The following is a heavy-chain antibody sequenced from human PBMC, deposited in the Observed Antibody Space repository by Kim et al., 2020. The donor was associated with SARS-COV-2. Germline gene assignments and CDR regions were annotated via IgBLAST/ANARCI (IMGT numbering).Heavy chain of an antibody. Sequence: GESLKISCKGSGYSFTSYWISWVRQMPGKGLEWMGRIDPSDSYTYYSPSFQGHVTISADKSISTAYLQWSSLKASDTAMYYCARLLKREDTAMAAGGWGQGTLVTVSS. J-gene: IGHJ4*02. CDR3: ARLLKREDTAMAAGG. D-gene: IGHD5-18*01. CDR1: GYSFTSYW. CDR2: IDPSDSYT. V-gene: IGHV5-10-1*01.